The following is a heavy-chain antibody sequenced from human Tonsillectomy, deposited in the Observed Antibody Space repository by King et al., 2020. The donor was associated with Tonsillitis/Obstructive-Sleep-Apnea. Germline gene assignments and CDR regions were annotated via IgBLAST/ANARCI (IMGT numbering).Heavy chain of an antibody. CDR2: ISYDGSNN. J-gene: IGHJ4*02. Sequence: VQLVESGGGVVQPGRSLRLSCAASGFTFSSYGMHWVRQAPGKGLEWGAVISYDGSNNYYADSVKGRFTISRDNSKNTLYLQMNILRAEDTAVYYCAKLATVNIFDYWGQGILVTVSS. CDR1: GFTFSSYG. V-gene: IGHV3-30*18. D-gene: IGHD5-24*01. CDR3: AKLATVNIFDY.